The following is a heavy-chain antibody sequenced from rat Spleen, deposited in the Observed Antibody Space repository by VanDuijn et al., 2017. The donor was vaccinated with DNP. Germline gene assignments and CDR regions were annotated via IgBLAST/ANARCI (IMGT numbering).Heavy chain of an antibody. CDR3: ARGYYYDGSYSSPFGH. CDR2: ITYDGSRS. CDR1: GFTFSDYN. J-gene: IGHJ3*01. Sequence: EVQLVESGGVLVQPGRSLKLSCAASGFTFSDYNMAWVRQAPKKGLEWVAIITYDGSRSYYRDSVKGRFTIARDNAKSTLNLQRDSLRSEDTATYYCARGYYYDGSYSSPFGHWGQGTLVTVSS. D-gene: IGHD1-12*02. V-gene: IGHV5-7*01.